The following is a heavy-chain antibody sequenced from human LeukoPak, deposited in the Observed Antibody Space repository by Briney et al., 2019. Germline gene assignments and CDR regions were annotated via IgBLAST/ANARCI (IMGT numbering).Heavy chain of an antibody. D-gene: IGHD3-22*01. CDR1: GYTFSAYS. J-gene: IGHJ4*02. CDR2: INPNSGGT. Sequence: GASVKVSCKASGYTFSAYSMHWVRQAPGQGLEWMGRINPNSGGTNYAQKFQGRVTMTRDTSISTAYMELSRLRSDDTAVYYCARDPSGYDSYYFDYWGQGTLVTVSS. CDR3: ARDPSGYDSYYFDY. V-gene: IGHV1-2*06.